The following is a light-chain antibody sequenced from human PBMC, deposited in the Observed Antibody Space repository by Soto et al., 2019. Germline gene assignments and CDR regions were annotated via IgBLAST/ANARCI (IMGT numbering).Light chain of an antibody. J-gene: IGKJ3*01. CDR3: QQYGSSPFT. CDR2: DAS. CDR1: QSVSNNY. V-gene: IGKV3-20*01. Sequence: EIVLTQSPGTLSLSPGERATLSCRASQSVSNNYLAWYQQKPGQAPRLLIYDASRRATGIPDRFSGSGSGTDFTLTISRLEPEDFAVYYCQQYGSSPFTFGPGTKVDIK.